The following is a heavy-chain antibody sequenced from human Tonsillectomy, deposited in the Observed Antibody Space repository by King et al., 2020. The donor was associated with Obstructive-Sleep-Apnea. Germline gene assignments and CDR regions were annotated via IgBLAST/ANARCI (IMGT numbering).Heavy chain of an antibody. CDR2: IYHSGRT. CDR1: GGSISTYY. CDR3: ARGNTIFGMAIQNWFDP. D-gene: IGHD3-3*01. J-gene: IGHJ5*02. V-gene: IGHV4-59*01. Sequence: QLQESGPGLVKPSETLSLTCTVSGGSISTYYWSWIRQPPGKGLEWIGYIYHSGRTNYKPSLKSRVTISVDTSQNQFSLKLSSLTAADTAVYYCARGNTIFGMAIQNWFDPWGQGTLVTVSS.